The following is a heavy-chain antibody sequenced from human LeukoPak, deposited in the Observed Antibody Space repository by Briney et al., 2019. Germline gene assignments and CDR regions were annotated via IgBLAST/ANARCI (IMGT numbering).Heavy chain of an antibody. CDR3: AREQWLADYYYYYMDV. Sequence: PGGSLRLSCAASGFTFSSYWMHWVRQAPGKGLVWVARINSDGSSTSYADSVKGRFTISRDNAKNTLYLQMNSLRAEDTAVYYCAREQWLADYYYYYMDVWGKGTTVTVSS. V-gene: IGHV3-74*01. CDR1: GFTFSSYW. CDR2: INSDGSST. D-gene: IGHD6-19*01. J-gene: IGHJ6*03.